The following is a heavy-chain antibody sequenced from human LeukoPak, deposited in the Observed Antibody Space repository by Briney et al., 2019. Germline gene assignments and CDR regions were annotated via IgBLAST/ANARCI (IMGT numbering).Heavy chain of an antibody. Sequence: EASVRVSCKGSGYTFTGYYMHWVRQAPGQGLEWMGWINPNSGTTNYAQKFQGRVTVTRDTSISTAYMELSRLESDDTAVYYCARDLMTTPTRDFDYWGQGTLVTVAS. CDR3: ARDLMTTPTRDFDY. J-gene: IGHJ4*02. D-gene: IGHD3-16*01. CDR1: GYTFTGYY. V-gene: IGHV1-2*02. CDR2: INPNSGTT.